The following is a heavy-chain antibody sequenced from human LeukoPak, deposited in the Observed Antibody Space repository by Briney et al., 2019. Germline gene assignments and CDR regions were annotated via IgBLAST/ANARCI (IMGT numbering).Heavy chain of an antibody. CDR3: ARGSVLMGYASFDY. J-gene: IGHJ4*02. CDR2: ISSSGSTI. V-gene: IGHV3-11*01. D-gene: IGHD2-8*01. Sequence: GGSLRLSCAASGFTFSDYYMSWIRQAPGKGLEWISYISSSGSTIYYADSVKGRFTISRDNAKNSLYLQMSSLGAEDTAVYYCARGSVLMGYASFDYWGQGALVTVSS. CDR1: GFTFSDYY.